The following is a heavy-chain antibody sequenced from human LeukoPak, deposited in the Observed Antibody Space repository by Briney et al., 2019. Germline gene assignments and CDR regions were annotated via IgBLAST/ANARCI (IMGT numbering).Heavy chain of an antibody. CDR3: ARDHRYAFDN. CDR2: IGISSGNT. Sequence: GGSLRLSCAASGFTFSAYGVTWVRQAPGKGLEWISYIGISSGNTKYADSVKGRFTISRDKARNSLYLQMNSLRAEDTAVYYCARDHRYAFDNWGHGTLVTVSS. D-gene: IGHD5-12*01. V-gene: IGHV3-48*01. CDR1: GFTFSAYG. J-gene: IGHJ4*01.